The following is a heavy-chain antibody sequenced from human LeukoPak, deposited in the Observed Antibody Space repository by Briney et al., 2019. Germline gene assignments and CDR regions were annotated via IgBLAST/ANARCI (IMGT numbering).Heavy chain of an antibody. J-gene: IGHJ4*02. CDR3: TRPMDLGKSDY. CDR2: IRSKAYGGTT. CDR1: GFTFGDYA. D-gene: IGHD3-16*01. V-gene: IGHV3-49*04. Sequence: GGSLRLSCTASGFTFGDYAMSWVRQAPGKGLEWVGFIRSKAYGGTTEYAASVKGRFTISRDDSKSIAYLQMNSLKTEDTAVYYCTRPMDLGKSDYWGQGTLVTVSS.